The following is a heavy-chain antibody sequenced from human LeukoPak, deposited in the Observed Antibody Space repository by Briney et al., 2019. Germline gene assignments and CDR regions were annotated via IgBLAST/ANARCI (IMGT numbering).Heavy chain of an antibody. D-gene: IGHD2-21*02. CDR3: SRDDQYCSWN. J-gene: IGHJ4*02. Sequence: GGSLRLSCAASGFRFSTYWMSWVRQAPGKGLEWVANIKHDGSDKYYVDSVKGRFTISRDNAKNSLYLEMNSLRAEDTAVYYCSRDDQYCSWNWGQGTLVTVSS. CDR1: GFRFSTYW. V-gene: IGHV3-7*05. CDR2: IKHDGSDK.